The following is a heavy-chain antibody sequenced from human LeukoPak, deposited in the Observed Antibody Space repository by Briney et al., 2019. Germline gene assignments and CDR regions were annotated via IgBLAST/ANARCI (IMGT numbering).Heavy chain of an antibody. CDR1: GYSFTSYY. D-gene: IGHD1-26*01. J-gene: IGHJ4*02. CDR2: INNPSGGST. V-gene: IGHV1-46*01. CDR3: AREKGGSFWDY. Sequence: ASVQVSCKASGYSFTSYYMHWVRQAPAQGLEWVGIINNPSGGSTRYAQNFQGRVTMSRDTSTSTVYMELSSLRAEDTAVYFCAREKGGSFWDYWGEGTLVTVSS.